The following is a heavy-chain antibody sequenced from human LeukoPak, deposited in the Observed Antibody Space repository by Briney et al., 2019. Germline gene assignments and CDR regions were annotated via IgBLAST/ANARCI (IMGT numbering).Heavy chain of an antibody. J-gene: IGHJ4*02. D-gene: IGHD2-21*02. V-gene: IGHV4-59*01. CDR2: IYDSGST. CDR1: GGSIRSYH. Sequence: PSETLSLTCTVSGGSIRSYHWIWIRQPPGKRLEWIGYIYDSGSTNYNPSLKSRVTISIDTSKNQFSLKLSSVTAADTAVYYCAREAYCGGDCYSGFDYWGQGTLVTVSS. CDR3: AREAYCGGDCYSGFDY.